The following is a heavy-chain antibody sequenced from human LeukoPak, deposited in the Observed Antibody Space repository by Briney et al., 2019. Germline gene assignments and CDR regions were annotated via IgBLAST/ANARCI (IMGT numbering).Heavy chain of an antibody. J-gene: IGHJ6*02. CDR1: GDSVSSENYH. Sequence: SETLSLTCTVSGDSVSSENYHWTWIRQPPGKGLECIGYIYYSGSANYNPSLKSRVTMSVDTSKNQFSLRLNSVTAADTAVYYCARGYSSSWDYYGMDVWGQGTTVTVSS. CDR3: ARGYSSSWDYYGMDV. V-gene: IGHV4-61*01. D-gene: IGHD6-13*01. CDR2: IYYSGSA.